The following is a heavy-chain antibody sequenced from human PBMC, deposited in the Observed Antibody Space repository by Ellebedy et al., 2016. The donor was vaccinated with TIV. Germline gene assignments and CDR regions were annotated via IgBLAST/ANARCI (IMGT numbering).Heavy chain of an antibody. J-gene: IGHJ6*02. CDR1: GGSISPYY. Sequence: MPSDTLSLTCTVSGGSISPYYWSWIRQPPGKGLEWIGYIYYSGSTYYNPSLKSRVTISVDTSKNQFSLKLSSVTAADTAVYYCASTYCSGGSCYSFPYYYGMDVWGQGTTVTVSS. V-gene: IGHV4-30-4*02. CDR2: IYYSGST. D-gene: IGHD2-15*01. CDR3: ASTYCSGGSCYSFPYYYGMDV.